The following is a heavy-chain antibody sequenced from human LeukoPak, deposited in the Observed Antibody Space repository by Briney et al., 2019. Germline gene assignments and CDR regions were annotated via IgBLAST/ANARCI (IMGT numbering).Heavy chain of an antibody. CDR3: TRVRVSSYSGMDI. CDR1: GFTFSSYW. J-gene: IGHJ6*02. CDR2: INQDASKK. D-gene: IGHD2-21*01. V-gene: IGHV3-7*05. Sequence: GGSLRLSCAASGFTFSSYWMSWVRQAPGKGLEYVANINQDASKKYDVVSVKGRFTISRDNAKNSRYLQMNSLRAEDTAVYYCTRVRVSSYSGMDIWGQGTTVTVSS.